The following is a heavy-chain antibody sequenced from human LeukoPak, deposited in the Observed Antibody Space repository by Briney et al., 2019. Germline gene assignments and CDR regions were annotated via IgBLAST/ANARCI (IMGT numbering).Heavy chain of an antibody. J-gene: IGHJ5*02. V-gene: IGHV1-18*01. CDR1: GGTFSSYA. D-gene: IGHD2-2*02. Sequence: ASVKVSCKASGGTFSSYAISWVRQAPGQGLEWMGWISAYNGNTNYAQKLQGRVTMTTDTSMSTAYMELRSLRSDDTAVYYCARVDIVVVPAAILMGWFDPWGQGTLVTVSS. CDR2: ISAYNGNT. CDR3: ARVDIVVVPAAILMGWFDP.